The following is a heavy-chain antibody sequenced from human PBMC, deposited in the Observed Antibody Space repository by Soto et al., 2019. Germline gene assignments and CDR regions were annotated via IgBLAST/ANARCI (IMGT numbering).Heavy chain of an antibody. J-gene: IGHJ4*02. Sequence: GSLRLSCAASGFTFSSYWMHWVRQAPGKGLVWVSRINSDGGSTSYADSVKGRFTISRDNSKNTLYLQMNSLRAEDTAVYYCAKSLRGDAVVVAATKLRYWGQGTLVTVSS. V-gene: IGHV3-74*01. CDR2: INSDGGST. D-gene: IGHD2-15*01. CDR1: GFTFSSYW. CDR3: AKSLRGDAVVVAATKLRY.